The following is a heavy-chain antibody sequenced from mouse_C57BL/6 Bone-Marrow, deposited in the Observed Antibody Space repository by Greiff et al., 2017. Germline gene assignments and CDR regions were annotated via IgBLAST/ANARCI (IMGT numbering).Heavy chain of an antibody. CDR3: ARGRTVVAYYYAMDY. J-gene: IGHJ4*01. V-gene: IGHV1-42*01. CDR1: GYSFTGYY. D-gene: IGHD1-1*01. CDR2: INPSTGGT. Sequence: EVQLQQSGPELVKPGASVKISCKASGYSFTGYYMNWVKQSPEKSLEWIGEINPSTGGTTYNQKFKAKATLTVDKSSSTAYMQLKSLTSEDSAVYYCARGRTVVAYYYAMDYWGQGTSGTVSS.